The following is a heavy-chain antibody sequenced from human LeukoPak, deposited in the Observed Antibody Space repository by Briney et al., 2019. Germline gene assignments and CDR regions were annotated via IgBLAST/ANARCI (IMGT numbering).Heavy chain of an antibody. CDR2: ISSSGSTI. D-gene: IGHD1-1*01. CDR1: GFTFSSYE. J-gene: IGHJ6*02. V-gene: IGHV3-48*03. CDR3: ARDQETTAYYYYGMDV. Sequence: GGSLRLSCAASGFTFSSYEMNWVRQAPGKGLGWVSYISSSGSTIYYADSVKGRFTISRDNAKNSLYLQMNSLRAEDTAVYYCARDQETTAYYYYGMDVWGQGTTVTVSS.